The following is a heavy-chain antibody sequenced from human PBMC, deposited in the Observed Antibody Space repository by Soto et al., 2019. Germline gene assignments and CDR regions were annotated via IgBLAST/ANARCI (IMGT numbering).Heavy chain of an antibody. D-gene: IGHD3-16*01. Sequence: EVQLVESGGGLVQPGGSLRLSCAASGFTFSNYWMTWVRQAPGKGLEWVASIKEDGSEKYHVDSVKGRFTISRDNAENSLSLQMNRLRVEDTAIYYCARSVSTIGGYWGQGILVTVSS. CDR1: GFTFSNYW. V-gene: IGHV3-7*01. J-gene: IGHJ4*02. CDR3: ARSVSTIGGY. CDR2: IKEDGSEK.